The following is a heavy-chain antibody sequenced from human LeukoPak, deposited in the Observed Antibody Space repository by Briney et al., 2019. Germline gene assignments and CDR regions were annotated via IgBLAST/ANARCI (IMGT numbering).Heavy chain of an antibody. Sequence: SETLSLTCAVYGGSFRDYYWSWIRQPPGKGLEWIGEINHSGSTNYNPSLTSRVTISLDTSKNQFSLKLTSVTAADTALYYCAKAPYLSSGSWGQGILVAVSS. J-gene: IGHJ3*01. D-gene: IGHD3-22*01. CDR2: INHSGST. CDR3: AKAPYLSSGS. V-gene: IGHV4-34*01. CDR1: GGSFRDYY.